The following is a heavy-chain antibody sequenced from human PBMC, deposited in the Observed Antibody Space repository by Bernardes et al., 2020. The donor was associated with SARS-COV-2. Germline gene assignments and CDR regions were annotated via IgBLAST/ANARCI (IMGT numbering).Heavy chain of an antibody. D-gene: IGHD2-2*01. Sequence: SETLSLTCTVSGGSISSSSYYWGWIRQPQGKGLEWIGSIYYSGSTYYNPSLKSRVTISVDTSKNQFSLKLSSVTAADTAVYYCARDGVRVVPAAIWFDPWGQGTLVTGSS. V-gene: IGHV4-39*07. J-gene: IGHJ5*02. CDR2: IYYSGST. CDR3: ARDGVRVVPAAIWFDP. CDR1: GGSISSSSYY.